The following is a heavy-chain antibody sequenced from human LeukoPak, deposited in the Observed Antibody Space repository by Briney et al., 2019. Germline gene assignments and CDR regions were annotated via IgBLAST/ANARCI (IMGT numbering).Heavy chain of an antibody. J-gene: IGHJ4*02. CDR2: INYSGGT. CDR1: GVFITDRN. D-gene: IGHD1-26*01. V-gene: IGHV4-59*11. Sequence: SETLSLTCSVSGVFITDRNWSWLRKSPGKGLEWIGCINYSGGTFTNPSLRSRVTLSLDTSKNQCSLRLTSVTAADTAVYFCTRGLSGNYQYYLDYWGQGTQVTVST. CDR3: TRGLSGNYQYYLDY.